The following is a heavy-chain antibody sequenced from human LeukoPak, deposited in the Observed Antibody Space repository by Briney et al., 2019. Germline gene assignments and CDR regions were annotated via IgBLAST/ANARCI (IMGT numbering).Heavy chain of an antibody. V-gene: IGHV4-30-4*08. J-gene: IGHJ5*02. CDR2: IYYSGST. Sequence: PSQTLSLTCTVSGGSISSGDYYWSWIRQPPGKGLEWIGYIYYSGSTYYNPSLKSRVTISVDTSKNQLSLRLSSVTAADTAVYYCARTQYYYDSSGYSTGGFDPWGQGTLVTVSS. CDR3: ARTQYYYDSSGYSTGGFDP. D-gene: IGHD3-22*01. CDR1: GGSISSGDYY.